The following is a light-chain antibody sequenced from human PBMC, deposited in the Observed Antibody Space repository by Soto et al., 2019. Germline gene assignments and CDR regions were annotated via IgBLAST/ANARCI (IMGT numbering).Light chain of an antibody. CDR1: SSNIGAGYD. CDR2: GNS. CDR3: HSYDSSLGVL. Sequence: QSVLTQPPSVSGAPGQRVTISCTGSSSNIGAGYDVHWYQQLPGTAPKLLIYGNSNRPSGVPDRFSGSKSGTSASLAITGLQAEDAADYYSHSYDSSLGVLFGGGTKLTVL. J-gene: IGLJ2*01. V-gene: IGLV1-40*01.